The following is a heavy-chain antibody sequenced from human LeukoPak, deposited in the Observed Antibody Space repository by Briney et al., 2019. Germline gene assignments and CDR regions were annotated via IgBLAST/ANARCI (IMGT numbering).Heavy chain of an antibody. CDR1: GFTFSTYS. Sequence: GGSLRLSCAASGFTFSTYSMNWVRQAPGKGLEWVSYISSDRNTISYADSVKGRFTISRDNAKNSLYLQMNSPRADDTAVYYCARLYSSSVNFWGQGTMVTVSS. J-gene: IGHJ4*02. D-gene: IGHD6-13*01. V-gene: IGHV3-48*04. CDR2: ISSDRNTI. CDR3: ARLYSSSVNF.